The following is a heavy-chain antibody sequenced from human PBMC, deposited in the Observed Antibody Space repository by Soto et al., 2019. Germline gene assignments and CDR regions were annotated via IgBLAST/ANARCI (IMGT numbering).Heavy chain of an antibody. CDR2: IYYSGST. CDR1: GGSISSSSYY. J-gene: IGHJ6*02. CDR3: ARGTIAAAASTFYYYYYGMDV. V-gene: IGHV4-39*01. Sequence: SETLSLTCTVSGGSISSSSYYWGWIRQPPGKGLEWIGSIYYSGSTYYNPSLKSRVTISVDTSKNQFSLKLSSVTAADTAVYYCARGTIAAAASTFYYYYYGMDVWGQGTTVTVSS. D-gene: IGHD6-13*01.